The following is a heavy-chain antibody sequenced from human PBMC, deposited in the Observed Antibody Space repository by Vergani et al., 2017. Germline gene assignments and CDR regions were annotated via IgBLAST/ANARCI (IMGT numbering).Heavy chain of an antibody. CDR2: INPNSGGT. D-gene: IGHD2-2*03. CDR1: GYTFTGYY. Sequence: QVQLVQSGAEVKKPGASVKVSCKASGYTFTGYYMHWVRQAPGQGLEWMGWINPNSGGTNYAQKFQGRVTMTRDTSISTAYMELSRLRSDDTAVYYCARDGYYSSTSCYGWFDPWGQGTLVTVSS. J-gene: IGHJ5*02. CDR3: ARDGYYSSTSCYGWFDP. V-gene: IGHV1-2*02.